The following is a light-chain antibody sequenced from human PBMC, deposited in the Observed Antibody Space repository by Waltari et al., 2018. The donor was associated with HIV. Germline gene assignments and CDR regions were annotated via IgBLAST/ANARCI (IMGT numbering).Light chain of an antibody. J-gene: IGLJ3*02. Sequence: HSVLTQPPSVSGAPGQKVTISCTGSRSNIGASYDVHWYQQVPGTAPRLLIHGNNYRPSGVPDRFSASRSGNTASLTISGLQAEDEADYYCSSYTTNNTRVFGGGTKLTVL. CDR1: RSNIGASYD. V-gene: IGLV1-40*01. CDR3: SSYTTNNTRV. CDR2: GNN.